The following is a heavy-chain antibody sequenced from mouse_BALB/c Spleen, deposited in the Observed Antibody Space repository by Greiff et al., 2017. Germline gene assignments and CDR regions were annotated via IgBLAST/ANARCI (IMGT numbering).Heavy chain of an antibody. Sequence: EVQRVESGPGLVKPSQSLSLTCTVTGYSITSDYAWNWIRQFPGNKLEWMGYISYSGSTSYNPSLKSRISITRDTSKNQFFLQLNSVTTEETATYYCARGGNYAMDYWGQGTSVTVSS. CDR3: ARGGNYAMDY. V-gene: IGHV3-2*02. CDR2: ISYSGST. CDR1: GYSITSDYA. J-gene: IGHJ4*01.